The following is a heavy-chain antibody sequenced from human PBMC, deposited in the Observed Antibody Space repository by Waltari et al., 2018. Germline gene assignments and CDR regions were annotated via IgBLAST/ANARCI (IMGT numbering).Heavy chain of an antibody. CDR1: GGSISSSSYY. Sequence: QLQLQESGPGLVKPSETLSLTCTVAGGSISSSSYYWGGIRQPPGKGLEWIGSIYYSGSTSYNPSLKSRVTISVDTSTNQFSLKLSSVTAADTAVYYCASLYCSGGSCYNAFDIWGQGTMVTVSS. D-gene: IGHD2-15*01. V-gene: IGHV4-39*01. CDR2: IYYSGST. CDR3: ASLYCSGGSCYNAFDI. J-gene: IGHJ3*02.